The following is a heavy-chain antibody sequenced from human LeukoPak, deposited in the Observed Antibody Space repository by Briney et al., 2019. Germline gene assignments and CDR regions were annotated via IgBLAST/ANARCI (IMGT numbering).Heavy chain of an antibody. J-gene: IGHJ3*02. D-gene: IGHD3-9*01. V-gene: IGHV3-30*04. CDR1: GFTFSSYA. CDR3: ARGRSMFGILTGYQGAFDI. Sequence: GGSLRLSRAASGFTFSSYAMHWVRQAPGKGLEGVAVISYDGSNKYYADSVKGRFTISRDNSKNTLYLQMNSLRAEDTAVYYCARGRSMFGILTGYQGAFDIWGQGTMVTVSS. CDR2: ISYDGSNK.